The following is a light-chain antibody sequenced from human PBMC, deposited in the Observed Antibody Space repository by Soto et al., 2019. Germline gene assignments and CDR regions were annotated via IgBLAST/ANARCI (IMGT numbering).Light chain of an antibody. Sequence: QSALTQPASVSGSPGQSITISCTGTSSDVGTYNYVSWYQQHADKAPKLVIYEVSNRPSGVSNRFSGSKSGNTASLTISGLQAADEADYYCSSYMSSSPLVIFGGGTKLTVL. CDR1: SSDVGTYNY. CDR3: SSYMSSSPLVI. V-gene: IGLV2-14*01. J-gene: IGLJ2*01. CDR2: EVS.